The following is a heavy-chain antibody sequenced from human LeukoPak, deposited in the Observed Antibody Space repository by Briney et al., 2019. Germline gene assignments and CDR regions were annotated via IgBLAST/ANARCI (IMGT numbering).Heavy chain of an antibody. V-gene: IGHV4-4*07. D-gene: IGHD3-22*01. CDR2: IYSSGST. Sequence: SETLSLTCTVSGGSISSHYWSWIRQPAGKELEWIGRIYSSGSTNYNPSLKSRVTMSVDTSKNQFSLKLTSVTAADTAVYYCARDGYYYDSSGYYSNDAFDIRGQGTMVTVSS. J-gene: IGHJ3*02. CDR1: GGSISSHY. CDR3: ARDGYYYDSSGYYSNDAFDI.